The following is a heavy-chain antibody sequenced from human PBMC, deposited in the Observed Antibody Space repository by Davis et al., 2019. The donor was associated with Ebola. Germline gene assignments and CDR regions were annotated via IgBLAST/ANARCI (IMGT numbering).Heavy chain of an antibody. Sequence: HTGGSLRLSCAASGFALSNYWMYWVRHVPGKGLMWVSRIDSDGSNRKYADSVKGRFTISRDSAKNSLYLQMNTLRAEDTAVYYCSTAFNSMTDAFDFWGQGTMVTVSS. D-gene: IGHD3-16*01. CDR3: STAFNSMTDAFDF. CDR2: IDSDGSNR. V-gene: IGHV3-74*01. CDR1: GFALSNYW. J-gene: IGHJ3*01.